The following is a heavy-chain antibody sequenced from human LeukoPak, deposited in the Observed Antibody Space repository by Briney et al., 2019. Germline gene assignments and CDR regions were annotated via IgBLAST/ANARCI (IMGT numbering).Heavy chain of an antibody. CDR1: GFTFSIYA. V-gene: IGHV3-23*01. J-gene: IGHJ6*02. Sequence: GGSLRLSCAASGFTFSIYAMICVRQAPGRGLEWVSAISGSGGSKYYADTGKGRFTIARDNSKNTLYLQMNSVRAEDTSVYYCAKAKAPGDYYYYGMDVWGQGTTVTVSS. CDR2: ISGSGGSK. CDR3: AKAKAPGDYYYYGMDV.